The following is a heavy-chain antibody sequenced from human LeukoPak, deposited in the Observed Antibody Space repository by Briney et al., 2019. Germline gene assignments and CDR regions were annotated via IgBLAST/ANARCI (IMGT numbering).Heavy chain of an antibody. CDR1: GYTFTSYG. CDR3: ARDRGSGSYFGHFDY. Sequence: ASVKVSCKASGYTFTSYGVSWVRQAPGQGLEWMGWISAYSGGAKYAQKFQGRVTMTRDTSITTAHMELSRLISDDAAVYYCARDRGSGSYFGHFDYWGQGTLVTVSS. D-gene: IGHD1-26*01. CDR2: ISAYSGGA. V-gene: IGHV1-2*02. J-gene: IGHJ4*02.